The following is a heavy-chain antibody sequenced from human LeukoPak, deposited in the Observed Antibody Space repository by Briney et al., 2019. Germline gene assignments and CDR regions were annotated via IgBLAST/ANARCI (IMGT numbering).Heavy chain of an antibody. J-gene: IGHJ3*02. Sequence: PGESLKISCKGSGYNFTRDWIGWVRQMPGKGLEWMGIIYPGDSDTRYSPSFQGQVTISADKSISTAFLQWSGLKASDTAMYYCARPKSAMTRGGFDIWGQGTMVTVSS. CDR3: ARPKSAMTRGGFDI. V-gene: IGHV5-51*01. CDR2: IYPGDSDT. D-gene: IGHD2-15*01. CDR1: GYNFTRDW.